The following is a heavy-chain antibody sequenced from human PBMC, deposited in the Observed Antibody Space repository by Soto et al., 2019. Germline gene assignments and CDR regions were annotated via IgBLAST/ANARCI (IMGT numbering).Heavy chain of an antibody. Sequence: EVQLLESGGALVQPGGSLRLSCAASGFTFSTYAIIWARQAPGKGLEWVSLISGSGDKTYYADSVKGRFTISRDNSKNTVFLKMNSLKVEDTAVYYCAKGGWGTVLDYWGQGTLVTVSS. CDR3: AKGGWGTVLDY. CDR1: GFTFSTYA. J-gene: IGHJ4*02. CDR2: ISGSGDKT. V-gene: IGHV3-23*01. D-gene: IGHD1-7*01.